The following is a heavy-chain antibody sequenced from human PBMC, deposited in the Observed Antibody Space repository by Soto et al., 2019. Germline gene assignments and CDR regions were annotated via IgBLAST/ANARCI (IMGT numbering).Heavy chain of an antibody. Sequence: QVRLQESGPGLVKPSETLSLTCTVSGGSIRSYYWSWIRQAPGKGLEWIGYLYNSGSTVYNPSLKSRVTISVDTSKNQFSLTLNSVTAADTAVYYCARDLWGYCGTDCYPLDVWGQGTTVTVSS. J-gene: IGHJ6*02. V-gene: IGHV4-59*01. D-gene: IGHD2-21*02. CDR3: ARDLWGYCGTDCYPLDV. CDR1: GGSIRSYY. CDR2: LYNSGST.